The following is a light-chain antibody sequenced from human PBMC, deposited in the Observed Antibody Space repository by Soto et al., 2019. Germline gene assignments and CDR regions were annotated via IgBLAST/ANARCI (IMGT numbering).Light chain of an antibody. V-gene: IGKV1-39*01. CDR2: AAS. CDR1: QSISSY. Sequence: DIQMTQSPSSLSASVGDRVTITCRASQSISSYLNWYQQKPGKAPKLLIYAASSLQSGVPSRFSGSGSGTDFTLTISSLHPEDFATYYCQQSYSTPRFGQGTKVEI. CDR3: QQSYSTPR. J-gene: IGKJ1*01.